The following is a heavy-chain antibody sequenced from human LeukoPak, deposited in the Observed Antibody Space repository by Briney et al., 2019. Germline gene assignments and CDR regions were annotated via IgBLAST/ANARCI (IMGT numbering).Heavy chain of an antibody. Sequence: ASVKVSCKASGYTFTSYDINWVRQATGQGLEWMGWMNPNSGNTNYAQKLQGRVTMTTDTSTSTAYMELRSLRSDDTAVYYCARDLLEYSSSEGFDYWGQGTLVTVSS. D-gene: IGHD6-6*01. J-gene: IGHJ4*02. CDR2: MNPNSGNT. V-gene: IGHV1-18*01. CDR3: ARDLLEYSSSEGFDY. CDR1: GYTFTSYD.